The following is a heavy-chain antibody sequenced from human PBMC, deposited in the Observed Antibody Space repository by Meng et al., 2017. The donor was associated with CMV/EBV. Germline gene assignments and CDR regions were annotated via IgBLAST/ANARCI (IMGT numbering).Heavy chain of an antibody. CDR3: ARVGGHYDFWSGYAQLGYFDY. D-gene: IGHD3-3*01. CDR2: IYYSGST. J-gene: IGHJ4*02. Sequence: GSLRLSCTVSGGSISSYYWSWIRQPPGKGLEWIGYIYYSGSTNYNPSLKSRVTISVDTSKNQFSLKLSSVTAADTAVYYCARVGGHYDFWSGYAQLGYFDYWGQGTPVTVSS. CDR1: GGSISSYY. V-gene: IGHV4-59*01.